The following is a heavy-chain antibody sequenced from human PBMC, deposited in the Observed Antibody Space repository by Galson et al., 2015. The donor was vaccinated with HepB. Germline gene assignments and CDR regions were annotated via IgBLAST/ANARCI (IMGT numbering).Heavy chain of an antibody. CDR1: GFTFSSYG. V-gene: IGHV3-30*18. Sequence: SLRLSCAASGFTFSSYGMHWVRQAPGKGLEWVAVISYDGSNKYYADSVKGRFTISRDNSKNTLYLQMNSLRAEDTAVYYCAKDSGIVVVPWFDPWGQGTLVTVSS. J-gene: IGHJ5*02. CDR2: ISYDGSNK. D-gene: IGHD2-2*01. CDR3: AKDSGIVVVPWFDP.